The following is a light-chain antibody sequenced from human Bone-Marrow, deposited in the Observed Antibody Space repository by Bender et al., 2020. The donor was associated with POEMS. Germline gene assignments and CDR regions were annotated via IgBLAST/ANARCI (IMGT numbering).Light chain of an antibody. CDR3: CSYAGISTFDVV. CDR1: SSDVGSYNR. CDR2: EDS. J-gene: IGLJ2*01. V-gene: IGLV2-23*01. Sequence: QSALTQPASVSGSPGQSITISCTGTSSDVGSYNRVSWYQHHSGKAPELMIYEDSKRPSGVSHRFSGSKSGNTASLTISGLQAEDEADYYCCSYAGISTFDVVFGGGTKVTVL.